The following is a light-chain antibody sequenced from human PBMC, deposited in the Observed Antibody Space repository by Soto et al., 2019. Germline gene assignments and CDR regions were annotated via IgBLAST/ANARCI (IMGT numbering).Light chain of an antibody. CDR3: QQSYSTPFT. CDR1: QSITNY. Sequence: DIQMTQSPSSLSASIGDRVSITCRASQSITNYLNWYQQIPGKAPNLLIYAASILQSGVPSRFSGIGSGTDFTLTINSLQPEDFATYYCQQSYSTPFTFGPGTRVDIK. CDR2: AAS. V-gene: IGKV1-39*01. J-gene: IGKJ3*01.